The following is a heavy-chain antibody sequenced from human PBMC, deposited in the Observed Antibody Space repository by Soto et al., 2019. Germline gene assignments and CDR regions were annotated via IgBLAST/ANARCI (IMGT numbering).Heavy chain of an antibody. V-gene: IGHV3-23*01. Sequence: VQLLESGGGLVQPGGSLRLSCAASGFTFSSYAMSWVRQAPGKGLEWVSAISGSGGSTYYADSVKGRFTISRDNSKNTLYLQMNSLRAEDTAVYYCAKDGGGYDLRGAYSYSSCYFDYWGQGTLVTVSS. CDR1: GFTFSSYA. J-gene: IGHJ4*02. D-gene: IGHD5-12*01. CDR3: AKDGGGYDLRGAYSYSSCYFDY. CDR2: ISGSGGST.